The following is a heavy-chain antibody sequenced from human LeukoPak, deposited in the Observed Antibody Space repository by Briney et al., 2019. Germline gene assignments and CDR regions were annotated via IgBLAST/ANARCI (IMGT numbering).Heavy chain of an antibody. CDR3: ARSIAVAGSDY. D-gene: IGHD6-19*01. J-gene: IGHJ4*02. CDR1: VGTFSSYA. V-gene: IGHV1-69*04. Sequence: ASVKVSCKSSVGTFSSYAISWVPQAPGQGLEWMGRIIPILRIANYAQKSERRVTITADKSTSTPYMELSSLRSEDTAVYYCARSIAVAGSDYWGQGTLDTVSS. CDR2: IIPILRIA.